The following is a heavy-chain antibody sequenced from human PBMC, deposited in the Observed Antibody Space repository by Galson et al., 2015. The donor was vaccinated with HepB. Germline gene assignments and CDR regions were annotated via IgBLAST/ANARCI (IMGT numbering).Heavy chain of an antibody. CDR1: GFSFSRYA. J-gene: IGHJ4*02. Sequence: FPPAASGFSFSRYALTWVRQAPGKGLEWVSSISASGTTTYYADSVKGRFGISRDNSKNTLSLQTNSLRAEDTAIYFCAKDRGSSGYLPTLDYWGQGALVTVSS. V-gene: IGHV3-23*01. D-gene: IGHD3-22*01. CDR2: ISASGTTT. CDR3: AKDRGSSGYLPTLDY.